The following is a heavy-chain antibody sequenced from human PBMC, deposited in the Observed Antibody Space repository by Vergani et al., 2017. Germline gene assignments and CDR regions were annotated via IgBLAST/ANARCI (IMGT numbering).Heavy chain of an antibody. D-gene: IGHD2-2*01. CDR2: IFSNEEK. CDR3: ARMGRYCSSTCCRMGAFVI. V-gene: IGHV2-26*01. J-gene: IGHJ3*02. Sequence: QVTLKESGPVLLKPTETLTLTCTVPGFSPSNARMGVSCIRQPPGKALEWLAHIFSNEEKSYSTSLKSRLTISKDTSKSQVVLTMTNMDPVDTATYYCARMGRYCSSTCCRMGAFVIWGQGTMVTVSS. CDR1: GFSPSNARMG.